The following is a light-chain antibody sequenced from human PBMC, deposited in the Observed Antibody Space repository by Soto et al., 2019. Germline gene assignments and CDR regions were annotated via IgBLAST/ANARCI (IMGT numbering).Light chain of an antibody. CDR2: GAS. J-gene: IGKJ1*01. CDR3: QQYGSLPTT. CDR1: QSVFNNH. Sequence: EIVLTQSPCTLSLSPGERATLSCRASQSVFNNHIGWYQQKPGQAPRRLIFGASFRATGIPDRFSGSGSGTDFTLTISRLEPEDFAVYYCQQYGSLPTTFGQGTKVDI. V-gene: IGKV3-20*01.